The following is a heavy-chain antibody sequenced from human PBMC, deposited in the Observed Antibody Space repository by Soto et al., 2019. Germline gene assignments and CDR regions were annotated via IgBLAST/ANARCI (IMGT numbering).Heavy chain of an antibody. CDR3: ASEQTGPWSNFGMDV. CDR2: IFTSGTT. CDR1: GGSVNYSY. Sequence: ASGTLALSCTVSGGSVNYSYGAWIRQPTGKGLEWIGRIFTSGTTTYNPSLESRVSMSIDTSKNQFSLNLTSLTDAETAVYYCASEQTGPWSNFGMDVSAQRLTGTLSS. D-gene: IGHD2-15*01. V-gene: IGHV4-4*07. J-gene: IGHJ6*02.